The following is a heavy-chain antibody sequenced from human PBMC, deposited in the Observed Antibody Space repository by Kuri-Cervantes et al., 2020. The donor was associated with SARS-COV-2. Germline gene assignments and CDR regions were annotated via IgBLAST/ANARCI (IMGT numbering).Heavy chain of an antibody. CDR2: LNPDTGNT. Sequence: ASVKVSCKASGYSFSTYDINWVRQAAGQGLEWMGWLNPDTGNTGNAKKFQGRVTMTEDTSTDTAYMELSSLRSDDTAVYYCARENLDLWFGELLFGHGNSFDIWGQGTMVTVSS. CDR1: GYSFSTYD. J-gene: IGHJ3*02. CDR3: ARENLDLWFGELLFGHGNSFDI. D-gene: IGHD3-10*01. V-gene: IGHV1-8*02.